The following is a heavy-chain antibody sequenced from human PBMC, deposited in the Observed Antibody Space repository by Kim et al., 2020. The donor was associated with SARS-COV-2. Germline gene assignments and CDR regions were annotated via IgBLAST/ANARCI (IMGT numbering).Heavy chain of an antibody. CDR3: TPDRLGLAHCASASCLPLDY. CDR2: IKTKSEAEVT. V-gene: IGHV3-15*01. D-gene: IGHD2-2*01. J-gene: IGHJ4*02. CDR1: GFAFNNAW. Sequence: GGSLRLSCAASGFAFNNAWMSWVRQAPGKGLEWVGLIKTKSEAEVTGYAAPVKGRFTISRDDSKTTLYLQMNSLKIEDTAVYFCTPDRLGLAHCASASCLPLDYWGQGTLVTVSA.